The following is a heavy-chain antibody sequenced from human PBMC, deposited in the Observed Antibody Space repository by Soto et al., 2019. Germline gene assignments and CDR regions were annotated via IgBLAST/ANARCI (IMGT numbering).Heavy chain of an antibody. CDR2: INPILSMS. V-gene: IGHV1-69*02. D-gene: IGHD3-10*01. J-gene: IGHJ4*02. CDR1: GDTFAFHS. Sequence: QVQLVQSGAEVKRPGSSVQVSCKASGDTFAFHSINWVRQAPGLGLEWMGRINPILSMSNYAQRFQGRVTMTADKSTSTAYMVLSSLRSEDTAIYYCVTSYGSGYRAFDYWGQGALVTVSS. CDR3: VTSYGSGYRAFDY.